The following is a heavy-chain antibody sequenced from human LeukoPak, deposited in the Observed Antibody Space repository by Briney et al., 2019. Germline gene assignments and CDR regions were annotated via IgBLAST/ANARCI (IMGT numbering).Heavy chain of an antibody. V-gene: IGHV4-39*07. D-gene: IGHD4-11*01. CDR1: GGSISSSSYY. J-gene: IGHJ3*02. Sequence: SETLSLTCTVSGGSISSSSYYWGWIRQPPGKGLEWIGSIYYSGSTYYNPSLKSRVSISIDTSNNDLSLKVTSVTAADTAGYYCARAPWAYGNYVHAFDIWGQGTMVTVSS. CDR2: IYYSGST. CDR3: ARAPWAYGNYVHAFDI.